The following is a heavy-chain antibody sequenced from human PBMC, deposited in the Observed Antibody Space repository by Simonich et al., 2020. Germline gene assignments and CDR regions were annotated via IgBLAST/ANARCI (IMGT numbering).Heavy chain of an antibody. D-gene: IGHD7-27*01. CDR1: GYTFTGYY. V-gene: IGHV1-2*02. J-gene: IGHJ3*02. CDR3: ARGRLTGDKGAFDI. Sequence: QVQLVQSGAEVKKPGASVKVSCKASGYTFTGYYMHWVRQAPGQGLEWMGGINPNSGGTTYEQKFQGRVTMTRDTSISTAYMELSRLRADDTAVYYCARGRLTGDKGAFDIWGQGTMVTVSS. CDR2: INPNSGGT.